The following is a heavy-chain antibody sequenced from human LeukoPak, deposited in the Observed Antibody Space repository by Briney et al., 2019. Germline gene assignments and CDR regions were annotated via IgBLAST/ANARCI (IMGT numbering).Heavy chain of an antibody. Sequence: GGSLRLSCAASGFTFSTYAMSWVRQAPGKGLEWVSAISGGGGTTHYADSVKGRFTISRDDSRNTLYLQMNSLRGDDTAVYYCAKDVGKWESLHFFDYWGQGTLVTVSS. CDR2: ISGGGGTT. CDR1: GFTFSTYA. J-gene: IGHJ4*02. D-gene: IGHD1-26*01. CDR3: AKDVGKWESLHFFDY. V-gene: IGHV3-23*01.